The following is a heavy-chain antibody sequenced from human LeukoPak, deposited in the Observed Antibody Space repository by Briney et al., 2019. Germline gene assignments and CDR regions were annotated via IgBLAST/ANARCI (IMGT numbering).Heavy chain of an antibody. D-gene: IGHD6-13*01. CDR2: IYSGGST. CDR1: GFTVSSNY. Sequence: GGSLRLSCAASGFTVSSNYMSWVRQAPGKGLEWVSVIYSGGSTYYADSVKGRFTISRDNSKNTLYLQVNSLRAEDTAVYYCARVRKYSSSWYLDYWGQGTLVTVSS. J-gene: IGHJ4*02. V-gene: IGHV3-53*01. CDR3: ARVRKYSSSWYLDY.